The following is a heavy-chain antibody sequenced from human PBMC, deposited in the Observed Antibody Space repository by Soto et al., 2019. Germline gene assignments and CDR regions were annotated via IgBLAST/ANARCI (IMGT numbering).Heavy chain of an antibody. Sequence: EVQLVESGGDLVQPGRSLRLSCAASGFTFDDYAMHWVRQAPGKGLEWISGISWNSGRIGYADSVKGRFTISRDNAKNSLYLQMSSLRAEDTDLYYCAKSHCSGGSCYSVPFDYWGQGTLVTVSS. CDR2: ISWNSGRI. CDR1: GFTFDDYA. J-gene: IGHJ4*02. D-gene: IGHD2-15*01. V-gene: IGHV3-9*01. CDR3: AKSHCSGGSCYSVPFDY.